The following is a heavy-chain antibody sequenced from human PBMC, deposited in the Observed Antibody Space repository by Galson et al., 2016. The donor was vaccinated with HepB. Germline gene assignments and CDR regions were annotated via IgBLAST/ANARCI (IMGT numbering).Heavy chain of an antibody. CDR2: ISGTTHTFV. CDR1: GFTFSPSS. CDR3: ARDFSWSFKN. Sequence: SLRLSCAASGFTFSPSSMNWVRQAPGKGLEWLSYISGTTHTFVSYADSLRGRFTISRDNAKNSLYLHLNSLRDEDPAVYYCARDFSWSFKNGGQGTLVTVSS. D-gene: IGHD3-10*01. J-gene: IGHJ1*01. V-gene: IGHV3-48*02.